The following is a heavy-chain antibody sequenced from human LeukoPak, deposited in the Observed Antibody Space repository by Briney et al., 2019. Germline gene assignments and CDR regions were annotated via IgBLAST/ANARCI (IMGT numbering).Heavy chain of an antibody. CDR1: RFTLSTYA. D-gene: IGHD6-6*01. J-gene: IGHJ3*02. V-gene: IGHV3-23*01. CDR2: IGGGGAGT. Sequence: GGSLRLSCAVSRFTLSTYAMTWVRQAPGKGLEWVSIIGGGGAGTYYADSVKGRFTISRDNSKNTLYLQMNSLRAEDTAVYYCARGVGSSSLGGVDAFDIWGQGTMVTVSS. CDR3: ARGVGSSSLGGVDAFDI.